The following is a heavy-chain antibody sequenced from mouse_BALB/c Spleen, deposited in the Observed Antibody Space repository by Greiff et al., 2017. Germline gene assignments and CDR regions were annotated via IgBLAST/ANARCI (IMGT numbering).Heavy chain of an antibody. Sequence: VQLVESGPGLVAPSQSLSITCTVSGFSLTSYGVHWVRQPPGKGLEWLGVIWAGGSTNYNSALMSRLSISKDNSKSQVFLKMNSLQTDDTAMYYCATYDYDEGGAMDYWGQGTSVTVSS. CDR1: GFSLTSYG. CDR3: ATYDYDEGGAMDY. D-gene: IGHD2-4*01. V-gene: IGHV2-9*02. J-gene: IGHJ4*01. CDR2: IWAGGST.